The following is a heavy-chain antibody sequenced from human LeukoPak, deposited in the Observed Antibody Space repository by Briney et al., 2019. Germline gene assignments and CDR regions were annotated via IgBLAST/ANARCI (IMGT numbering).Heavy chain of an antibody. Sequence: SETLSLTCTVPGGSISSGSYYWSWIRQPAGKGLEWIGRIYTSGSTNYNPSLKSRVTISVDTSKNQFSLKLSSVTAADTAVYYRARSFRGYYPGAFDIWGQGTMVTVSS. V-gene: IGHV4-61*02. CDR3: ARSFRGYYPGAFDI. J-gene: IGHJ3*02. CDR2: IYTSGST. D-gene: IGHD3-3*01. CDR1: GGSISSGSYY.